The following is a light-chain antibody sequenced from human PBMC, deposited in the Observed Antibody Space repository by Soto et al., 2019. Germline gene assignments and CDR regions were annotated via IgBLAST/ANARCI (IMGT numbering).Light chain of an antibody. J-gene: IGLJ1*01. CDR3: CSYAGSSTYV. Sequence: QSALTQPASVSVSPGQSITISCTGTSSDIGAYNLVSWYQQHPGKAPKLMIYDVNIRPSGVPNRFSGSKSGNTASLTISGLQAEDEADYYCCSYAGSSTYVFGTGTKVTVL. V-gene: IGLV2-23*02. CDR1: SSDIGAYNL. CDR2: DVN.